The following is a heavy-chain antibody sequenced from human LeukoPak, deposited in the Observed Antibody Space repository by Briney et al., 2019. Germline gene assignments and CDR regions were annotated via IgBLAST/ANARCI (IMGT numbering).Heavy chain of an antibody. D-gene: IGHD6-19*01. CDR3: AREDSSGWYSNWFDP. CDR2: INPNSGGT. CDR1: GYTFTGYY. V-gene: IGHV1-2*06. J-gene: IGHJ5*02. Sequence: ASVKVSCKASGYTFTGYYMHWGPQAPGQGLEWMGRINPNSGGTNYAQKFQGRVTMTRDTSISTAYMALSRLRSDDTAVYYCAREDSSGWYSNWFDPWGQGTLVTVSS.